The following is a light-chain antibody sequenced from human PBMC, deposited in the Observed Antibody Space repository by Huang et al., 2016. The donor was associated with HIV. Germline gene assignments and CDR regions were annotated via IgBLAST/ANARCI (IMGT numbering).Light chain of an antibody. CDR2: AAS. Sequence: EIVMTQSPATLSVSPGERATLSCRASQSVDSNLAWYQLKPDEAPRLVIYAASTRATGIPPMFSGSVSGTEFTLTITSLQSEDFAVYCCQQYYNWPPRYTFGQGTKLEIK. CDR1: QSVDSN. CDR3: QQYYNWPPRYT. V-gene: IGKV3-15*01. J-gene: IGKJ2*01.